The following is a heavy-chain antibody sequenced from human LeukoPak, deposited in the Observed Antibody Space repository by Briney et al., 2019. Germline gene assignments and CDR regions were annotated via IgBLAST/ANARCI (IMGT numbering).Heavy chain of an antibody. J-gene: IGHJ6*02. Sequence: SVKVSCKASGGTFSSYAISWVRQAPGQGLEWMGGIIPIFGTANYAQKFQGRVTITADESTSTAYMELSSLRSEDTAVYYCARELMGSGWYSHYYGMDVWGQGTTVTVSS. CDR3: ARELMGSGWYSHYYGMDV. CDR2: IIPIFGTA. D-gene: IGHD6-19*01. V-gene: IGHV1-69*13. CDR1: GGTFSSYA.